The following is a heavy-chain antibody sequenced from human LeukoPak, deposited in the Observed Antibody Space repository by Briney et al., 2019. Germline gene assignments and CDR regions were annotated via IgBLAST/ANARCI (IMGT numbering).Heavy chain of an antibody. CDR3: ARGAMVRGPPADY. J-gene: IGHJ4*02. Sequence: GGSLRLSCAASGFTFSSYSMSWVRQAPGKGLEWVSVIYSGGSTYYADSVKGRFTISRDNSKNTLYLQMNSLRAEDTAVYYCARGAMVRGPPADYWGQGTLVTVSS. V-gene: IGHV3-66*01. CDR2: IYSGGST. D-gene: IGHD3-10*01. CDR1: GFTFSSYS.